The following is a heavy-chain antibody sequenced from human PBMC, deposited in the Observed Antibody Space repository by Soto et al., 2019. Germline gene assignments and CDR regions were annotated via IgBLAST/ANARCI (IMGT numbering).Heavy chain of an antibody. CDR3: AKVVSPNSRGWYPVLVRWFDA. CDR1: GGSISSGDYY. Sequence: QVQLQESGPGLVKPSQALSLTCTVSGGSISSGDYYWSWVRQHPGKGLGWIGYIYYSGSTYYNPSLESRVTISVDTSKTQFSLGLSSVTAADTGVYYCAKVVSPNSRGWYPVLVRWFDAWGQGTLVTVSS. V-gene: IGHV4-31*03. J-gene: IGHJ5*02. CDR2: IYYSGST. D-gene: IGHD6-19*01.